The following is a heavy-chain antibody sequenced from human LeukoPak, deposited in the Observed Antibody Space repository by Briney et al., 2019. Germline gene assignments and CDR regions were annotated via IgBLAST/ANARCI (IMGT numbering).Heavy chain of an antibody. Sequence: SQTLSLTRTVSGGSISTYFWSWLRQPAGKVLDWIWRIYTSGSTNYNPSLKRRVTMSVDTSKNQFSLKLSSVTAADTAVYYCAREEKAAQDYWGQGTLVTVSS. CDR1: GGSISTYF. J-gene: IGHJ4*02. D-gene: IGHD2-15*01. CDR3: AREEKAAQDY. V-gene: IGHV4-4*07. CDR2: IYTSGST.